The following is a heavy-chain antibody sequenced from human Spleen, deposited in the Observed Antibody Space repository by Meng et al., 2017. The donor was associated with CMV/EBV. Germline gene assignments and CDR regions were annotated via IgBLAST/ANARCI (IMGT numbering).Heavy chain of an antibody. Sequence: GESLKISCTASGFNFGDYAINWVRQAPGKGLEWVGFIRCKTYNAQTAYATSVTGRFTIPRDDSKSIAFLQMDSLKNEDTALYYCAAEGPCSDVVCMYKYWGQGTLVTVSS. J-gene: IGHJ4*02. CDR3: AAEGPCSDVVCMYKY. CDR2: IRCKTYNAQT. D-gene: IGHD2-15*01. CDR1: GFNFGDYA. V-gene: IGHV3-49*04.